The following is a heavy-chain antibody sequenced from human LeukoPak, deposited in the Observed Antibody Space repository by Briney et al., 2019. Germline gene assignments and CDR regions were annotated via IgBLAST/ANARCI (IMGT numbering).Heavy chain of an antibody. D-gene: IGHD3-9*01. J-gene: IGHJ4*02. V-gene: IGHV3-15*01. Sequence: GGSLRLSCAASGFTFSNAWMSWVRQAPGKGLEWVGRIKSKTDGGTTDYAAPVKGRFTISRDDSKNTLYLQMNSLKTEDTAVYYCTTGWDYDILPGYYKATEGFDYWGQGTLVTVSS. CDR3: TTGWDYDILPGYYKATEGFDY. CDR2: IKSKTDGGTT. CDR1: GFTFSNAW.